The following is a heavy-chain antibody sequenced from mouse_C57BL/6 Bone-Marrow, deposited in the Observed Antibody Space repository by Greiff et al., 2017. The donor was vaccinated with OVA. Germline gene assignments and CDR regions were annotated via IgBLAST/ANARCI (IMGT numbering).Heavy chain of an antibody. D-gene: IGHD2-2*01. V-gene: IGHV14-4*01. CDR2: IDPENGDT. J-gene: IGHJ4*01. Sequence: VQLQQSGAELVRPGASVKLSCTASGFNIKDDYMHWVKQRPEQGLEWIGWIDPENGDTEYASKFQGKATITADTSSNTAYLQLSSLTSEDTAFYYCTNWFYAMDYWGQGTSVTVSS. CDR3: TNWFYAMDY. CDR1: GFNIKDDY.